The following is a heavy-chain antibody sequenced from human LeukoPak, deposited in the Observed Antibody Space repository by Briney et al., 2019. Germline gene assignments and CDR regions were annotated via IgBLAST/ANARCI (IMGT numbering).Heavy chain of an antibody. CDR1: GGSISSGDSY. CDR2: IYYSGST. J-gene: IGHJ4*02. D-gene: IGHD4-11*01. V-gene: IGHV4-30-4*08. Sequence: PSQTLSLTCTASGGSISSGDSYWTWLRQPPGKGLEWIGYIYYSGSTYSNPSLKRRVTISIDTSKNQFSLNLNSVTAADTAVYYCARENTGYSDYLPFDYWGQGILVTVSS. CDR3: ARENTGYSDYLPFDY.